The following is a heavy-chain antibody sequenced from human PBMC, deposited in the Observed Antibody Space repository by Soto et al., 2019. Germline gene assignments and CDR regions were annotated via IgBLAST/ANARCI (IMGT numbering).Heavy chain of an antibody. D-gene: IGHD3-22*01. V-gene: IGHV3-7*01. CDR1: AFTLSSYW. J-gene: IGHJ3*02. CDR2: IKPDGSEK. CDR3: ARDYEFGFDI. Sequence: EVQLVESGGGLVQPGGSLRLSCEASAFTLSSYWMSWVRQAPGKGLEWVANIKPDGSEKYYVDSVKGRFRISRDNTKNSLYMQMSTLRPEDTAIYYCARDYEFGFDIWGQGTLVTVSS.